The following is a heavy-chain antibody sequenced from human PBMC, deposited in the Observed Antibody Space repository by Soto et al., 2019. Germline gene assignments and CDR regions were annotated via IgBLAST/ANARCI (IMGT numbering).Heavy chain of an antibody. CDR1: GFTFSNYW. Sequence: EVQVVESGGGLVQPGGSLRLSCAASGFTFSNYWMHWVGQPPGKGLVWVSRTNQDGSIINYADSVKGRFTISRDNAKNTLYLEMNSLRVEDTAVYYCTRDIGGRGAYWGPGTLVTVSS. CDR3: TRDIGGRGAY. V-gene: IGHV3-74*01. D-gene: IGHD3-16*01. CDR2: TNQDGSII. J-gene: IGHJ4*02.